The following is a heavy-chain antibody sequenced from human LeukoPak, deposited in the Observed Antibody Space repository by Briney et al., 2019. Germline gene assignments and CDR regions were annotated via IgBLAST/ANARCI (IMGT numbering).Heavy chain of an antibody. V-gene: IGHV1-69*05. CDR2: IVPIFGTA. CDR3: ARDVAAAGQFDY. J-gene: IGHJ4*02. D-gene: IGHD6-13*01. CDR1: GGTFSSYA. Sequence: SVKVSCKASGGTFSSYAISWVRQAPGQGLEWMGRIVPIFGTANYAQKFKGRVTITTDESTSTAYMELSSLRSEDTAVYYCARDVAAAGQFDYWGQGTLVTVSS.